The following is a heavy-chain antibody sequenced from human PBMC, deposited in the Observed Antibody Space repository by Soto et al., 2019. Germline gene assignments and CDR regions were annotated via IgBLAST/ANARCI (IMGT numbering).Heavy chain of an antibody. J-gene: IGHJ6*03. CDR3: ARGQIAARPMSYYYYMDV. CDR2: MNPNSGNT. CDR1: GYTFTSYD. V-gene: IGHV1-8*01. Sequence: QVQLVQSGAEVKKPGASVKVSCKASGYTFTSYDINWVRQATGQGLEWMGWMNPNSGNTGYAQKFQGRVTMTRNTSIGRAYMELSSLRSEDTAVYYCARGQIAARPMSYYYYMDVWGKGTTVTVSS. D-gene: IGHD6-6*01.